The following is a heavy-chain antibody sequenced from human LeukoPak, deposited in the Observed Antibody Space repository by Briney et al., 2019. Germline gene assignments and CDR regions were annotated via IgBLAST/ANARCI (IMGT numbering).Heavy chain of an antibody. Sequence: PGGSLRLSCAASGFTFDDYAMHWVRQAPGKGLEWVSGISWNGGSIGYADSVKGRFTISRDNAKNSLYLQMNSLRAEDTALYYCAKGEAAGIAAAGKRFDPWGQGTLVTVSS. J-gene: IGHJ5*02. V-gene: IGHV3-9*01. CDR2: ISWNGGSI. CDR1: GFTFDDYA. D-gene: IGHD6-13*01. CDR3: AKGEAAGIAAAGKRFDP.